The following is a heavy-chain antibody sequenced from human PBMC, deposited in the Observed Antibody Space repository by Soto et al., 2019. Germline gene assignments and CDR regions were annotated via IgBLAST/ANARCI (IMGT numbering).Heavy chain of an antibody. V-gene: IGHV1-18*04. J-gene: IGHJ6*02. CDR1: GYTFTSYG. CDR2: ISAYNGNT. Sequence: ASVNVSSKASGYTFTSYGISWVRQAPGQGLEWMGWISAYNGNTNYAQKLQGRVTMTTDTSTSTAYMELRSLRSDDTAVYYCARRAVGANHLYYYYGMDVWGQGTTVTVSS. D-gene: IGHD1-26*01. CDR3: ARRAVGANHLYYYYGMDV.